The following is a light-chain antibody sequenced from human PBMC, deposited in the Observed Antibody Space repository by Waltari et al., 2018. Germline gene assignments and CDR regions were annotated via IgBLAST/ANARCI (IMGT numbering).Light chain of an antibody. Sequence: EIVMTQSPATLSESPGERAPISCRASQSVSSNLAWYQQTPGQAPRLLIYVASTSATCIPARFSGSGSGTEFTLTIGSLQSEDFAVYYCQQYNNWPPQGTFGQGTKVEIK. CDR3: QQYNNWPPQGT. CDR2: VAS. J-gene: IGKJ1*01. CDR1: QSVSSN. V-gene: IGKV3-15*01.